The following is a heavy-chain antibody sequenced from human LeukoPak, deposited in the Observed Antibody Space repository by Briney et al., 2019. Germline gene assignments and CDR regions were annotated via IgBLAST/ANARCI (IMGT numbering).Heavy chain of an antibody. V-gene: IGHV4-34*01. J-gene: IGHJ4*02. CDR1: GGSFSGYY. CDR3: ARGRYLTTGGGAAAGFLDY. D-gene: IGHD6-13*01. Sequence: SETLSLTCAVYGGSFSGYYWSWIRQPPGKGLEWIGEINHSGSTNYNPSLKSRVTISVDTSQKQFSLRLSSVTAADTAVYYCARGRYLTTGGGAAAGFLDYWGQGTLVTVSS. CDR2: INHSGST.